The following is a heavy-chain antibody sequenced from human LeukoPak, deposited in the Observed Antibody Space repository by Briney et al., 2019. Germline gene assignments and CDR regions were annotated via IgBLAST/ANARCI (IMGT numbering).Heavy chain of an antibody. Sequence: GGSLRLSCAASGFTFSIYSMNWVRQAPGMGLEWVSYIGGTHSNIYYADSVKGRFTISRDDAKNSLYLQINSLRDEDTAVYYCARDRDYAFDSWGQGTLVTVSS. D-gene: IGHD4-17*01. J-gene: IGHJ4*02. V-gene: IGHV3-48*02. CDR1: GFTFSIYS. CDR3: ARDRDYAFDS. CDR2: IGGTHSNI.